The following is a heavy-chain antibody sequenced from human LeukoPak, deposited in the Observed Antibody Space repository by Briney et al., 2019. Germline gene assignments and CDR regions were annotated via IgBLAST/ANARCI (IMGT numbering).Heavy chain of an antibody. J-gene: IGHJ4*02. CDR1: GLTFSRYP. CDR3: VKVGEVRYFDWLAPYFDF. Sequence: GGSLRLSCEASGLTFSRYPMHWVRQAPGKGLEWVAVISYDINNEYYADSVKGRFTISRDNSNNTLYLQMNSLTPEDTAVYYCVKVGEVRYFDWLAPYFDFWGQGTLVTVSS. D-gene: IGHD3-9*01. CDR2: ISYDINNE. V-gene: IGHV3-30-3*01.